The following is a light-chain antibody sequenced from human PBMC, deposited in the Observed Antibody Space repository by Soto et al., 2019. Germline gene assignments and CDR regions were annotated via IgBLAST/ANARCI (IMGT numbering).Light chain of an antibody. CDR3: QQSYSTPRT. CDR2: AAS. CDR1: QSISNY. J-gene: IGKJ2*01. V-gene: IGKV1-39*01. Sequence: DIQMTQSPSSLSASIGVRVTITCRAGQSISNYLNWYQQKPGKAPKLLIYAASSLQSGVPSRFSGSGSGTDFTLTISSLQPEDFATYYCQQSYSTPRTFGQGTKLEIK.